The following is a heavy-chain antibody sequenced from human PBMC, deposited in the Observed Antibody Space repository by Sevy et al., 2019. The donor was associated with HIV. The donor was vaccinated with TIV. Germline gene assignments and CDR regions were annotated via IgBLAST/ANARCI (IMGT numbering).Heavy chain of an antibody. D-gene: IGHD6-19*01. V-gene: IGHV4-34*01. Sequence: LSLTCAVYGGSFSGYYWNCIRQPPGKGLEWIGEINHSGSTNYNPSLKSRVTISVDTSKNQFSLRLSSVTAADTAVYYCARYRVAGNFDYWGQGTLVTVSS. CDR1: GGSFSGYY. J-gene: IGHJ4*02. CDR2: INHSGST. CDR3: ARYRVAGNFDY.